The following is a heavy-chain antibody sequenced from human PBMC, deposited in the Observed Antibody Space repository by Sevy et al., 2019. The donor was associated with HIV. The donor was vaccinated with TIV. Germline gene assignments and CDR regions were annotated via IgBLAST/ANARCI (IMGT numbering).Heavy chain of an antibody. J-gene: IGHJ6*03. CDR1: GFTVSSNY. V-gene: IGHV3-53*01. D-gene: IGHD3-16*01. CDR3: ARGGYYYYYMDV. Sequence: GGSLRLSCAVSGFTVSSNYMSWVRQAPGKGLEWVSVIYSGGSTYYADSVKGRFTISRDNSKNTLYLQMNSLRAEDTAVYYCARGGYYYYYMDVWGKGTTVTVSS. CDR2: IYSGGST.